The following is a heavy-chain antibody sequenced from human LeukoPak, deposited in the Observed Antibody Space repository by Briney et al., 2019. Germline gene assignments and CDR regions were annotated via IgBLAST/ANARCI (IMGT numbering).Heavy chain of an antibody. J-gene: IGHJ5*02. Sequence: GGSLRLSCAASGFTFSSYIMHWVRQAPGKGLEWVAVISYDGSNKYYADSVKGRFTISRDNSKNTLYLLMNSLRAEDTAVYYCARDGSCRNTSCYTEDIPDWFDPWGQGTLVTVSS. D-gene: IGHD2-2*02. V-gene: IGHV3-30-3*01. CDR2: ISYDGSNK. CDR3: ARDGSCRNTSCYTEDIPDWFDP. CDR1: GFTFSSYI.